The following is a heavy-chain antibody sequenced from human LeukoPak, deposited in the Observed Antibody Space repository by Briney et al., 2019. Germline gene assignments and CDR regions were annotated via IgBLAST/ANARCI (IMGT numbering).Heavy chain of an antibody. CDR3: AKAASFYDSSGYFDY. J-gene: IGHJ4*02. CDR2: ISYDGSNK. CDR1: GFTVSSYG. V-gene: IGHV3-30*18. D-gene: IGHD3-22*01. Sequence: GRSLRLSCAASGFTVSSYGMHWVRQAPGKGLEWVAVISYDGSNKYYADSVKGRFTISRDNSKNTLYLQMNSLRAEDTAVYYCAKAASFYDSSGYFDYWGQGTLVTVSS.